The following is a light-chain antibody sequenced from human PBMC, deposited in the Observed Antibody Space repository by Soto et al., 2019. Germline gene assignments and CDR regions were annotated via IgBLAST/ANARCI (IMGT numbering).Light chain of an antibody. V-gene: IGKV1-12*01. CDR2: AAS. Sequence: DTHVTHSPSSVCASVGGRVTITCRASQGLNGWVAWYQQKPGKAPKLLIYAASTLQSGVPSRFSGSGSGTEFTLTITSLQPEDSATYYCQQSNRFPFTFGPGTKVDIK. J-gene: IGKJ3*01. CDR3: QQSNRFPFT. CDR1: QGLNGW.